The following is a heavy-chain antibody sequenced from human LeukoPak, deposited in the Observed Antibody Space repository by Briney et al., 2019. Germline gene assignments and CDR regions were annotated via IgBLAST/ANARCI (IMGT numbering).Heavy chain of an antibody. D-gene: IGHD2-2*01. CDR3: ARGGGYCNTISCYFDF. V-gene: IGHV4-39*07. J-gene: IGHJ4*02. Sequence: SETLSLTCTVSGGSISSNNYYWGWIRQPPGKGLEWIGSIYYSGSTYYNPSLKSRVTISVDKSKNQFSLKLSSVTAADPAVYYCARGGGYCNTISCYFDFWGQGTLVTVSS. CDR2: IYYSGST. CDR1: GGSISSNNYY.